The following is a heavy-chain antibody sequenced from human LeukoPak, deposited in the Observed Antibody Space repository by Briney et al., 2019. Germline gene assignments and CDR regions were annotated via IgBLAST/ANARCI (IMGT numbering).Heavy chain of an antibody. Sequence: PSETLSLTCAVYGGSFSGYYWSWLRQPPGKGLEWIGEINHSGSTNYNPSLKSRVTISVDTSKNQFSLKLSSVTAADTAVYYCASGAPGIAAAGTGGAWFDPWGQGTLVTVSS. CDR3: ASGAPGIAAAGTGGAWFDP. V-gene: IGHV4-34*01. CDR2: INHSGST. D-gene: IGHD6-13*01. J-gene: IGHJ5*02. CDR1: GGSFSGYY.